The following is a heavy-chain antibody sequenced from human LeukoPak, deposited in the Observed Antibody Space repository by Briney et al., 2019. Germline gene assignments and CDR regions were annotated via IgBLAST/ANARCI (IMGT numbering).Heavy chain of an antibody. V-gene: IGHV3-30*18. Sequence: GGSLRLSCAASGFTFSSYGMHWVRQAPGKGLEWVAVISYDGSNKYYADSVKGRFTISRDNSKNTLYLQMNSLRAEDTALYYCAKGSYYGSRTEYFQHWGQGTLVTVSS. CDR2: ISYDGSNK. CDR1: GFTFSSYG. D-gene: IGHD3-10*01. CDR3: AKGSYYGSRTEYFQH. J-gene: IGHJ1*01.